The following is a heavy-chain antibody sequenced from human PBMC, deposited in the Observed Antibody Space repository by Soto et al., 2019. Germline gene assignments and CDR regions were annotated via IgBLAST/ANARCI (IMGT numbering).Heavy chain of an antibody. Sequence: QLVESGGGLVQPGRSLRLSCAASGFTFDDYAMHWVRQAPGKGLEWVSGISWSGDNMAYADSVKGRFITTRDNVKNSMYLQMNSLRVEDTAVYQCVKVSYSSLTTLGSAFDVWGQGTMVTVS. CDR1: GFTFDDYA. J-gene: IGHJ3*01. CDR2: ISWSGDNM. D-gene: IGHD4-4*01. CDR3: VKVSYSSLTTLGSAFDV. V-gene: IGHV3-9*01.